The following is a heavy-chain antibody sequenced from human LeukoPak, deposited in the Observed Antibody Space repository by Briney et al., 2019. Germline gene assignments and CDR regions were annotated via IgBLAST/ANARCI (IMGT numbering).Heavy chain of an antibody. CDR1: GFTFSSYA. V-gene: IGHV3-30-3*01. CDR3: ARHYDTSGYHYFDF. Sequence: PGGSLRLSCAASGFTFSSYALHWVRQAPGKGLEWVAVISNDGSNKYYADSVKGRFTISRDSSKNTLYREMNSLRAEDTAVYYCARHYDTSGYHYFDFRGQGTLVTVSS. CDR2: ISNDGSNK. D-gene: IGHD3-22*01. J-gene: IGHJ4*02.